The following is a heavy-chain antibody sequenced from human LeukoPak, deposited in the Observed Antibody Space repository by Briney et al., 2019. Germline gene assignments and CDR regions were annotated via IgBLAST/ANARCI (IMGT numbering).Heavy chain of an antibody. V-gene: IGHV3-30-3*01. CDR3: ARVGSRYCSGANCYDGF. J-gene: IGHJ4*02. CDR2: ISYDGNNQ. Sequence: PGGSLRLSCAVSGFSFSSLAMHWVRQAPGKGVEWGAFISYDGNNQYYADSVKGRFTISRDNSKNTLYLQMNNLRAEDTAIYYCARVGSRYCSGANCYDGFWGQGTLVSVSS. D-gene: IGHD2-15*01. CDR1: GFSFSSLA.